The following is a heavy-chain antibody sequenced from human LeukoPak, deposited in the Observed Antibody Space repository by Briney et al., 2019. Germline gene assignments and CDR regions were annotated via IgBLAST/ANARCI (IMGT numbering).Heavy chain of an antibody. CDR1: GGSFTTYC. CDR3: ARGQGGNYYLNYFDY. J-gene: IGHJ4*02. V-gene: IGHV4-59*12. D-gene: IGHD1-26*01. Sequence: SETLSLTCTVTGGSFTTYCRSWVRQPPGKGLEWIGHFYYSGSTTCNPSLRSRVTISVDTSRNQCSLRLTSVTAADTGVYYCARGQGGNYYLNYFDYWGQRALVTVSS. CDR2: FYYSGST.